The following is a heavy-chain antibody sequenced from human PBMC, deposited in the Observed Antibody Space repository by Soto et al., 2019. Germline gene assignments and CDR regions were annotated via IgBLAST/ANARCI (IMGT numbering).Heavy chain of an antibody. Sequence: EVQLLESGGGLVQPGGSLRLSCAASGFTFSNYAMGWVRQAPGEGLEWVSAISGSGTTTYTADSVKGRFTISRDNSENPLYLHMNSLRAEDTAIYYCAKFFVETGGSSGWPWSFHYWGQGTLVTVSS. J-gene: IGHJ4*02. D-gene: IGHD6-25*01. CDR2: ISGSGTTT. V-gene: IGHV3-23*01. CDR1: GFTFSNYA. CDR3: AKFFVETGGSSGWPWSFHY.